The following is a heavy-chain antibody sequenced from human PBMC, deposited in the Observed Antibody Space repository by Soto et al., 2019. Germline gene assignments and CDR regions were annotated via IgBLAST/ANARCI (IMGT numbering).Heavy chain of an antibody. Sequence: GGAPRLSCAASGVTFSRYSMNWGRPAPGEGVEWVSSISSSSSYIYYADSVKGRFTISRDNAKNSLYLQMNSLRAEDTAVYYCAREYCSSTSCQYYYGMDVWGQGTTVTVSS. D-gene: IGHD2-2*01. CDR3: AREYCSSTSCQYYYGMDV. J-gene: IGHJ6*02. CDR2: ISSSSSYI. V-gene: IGHV3-21*01. CDR1: GVTFSRYS.